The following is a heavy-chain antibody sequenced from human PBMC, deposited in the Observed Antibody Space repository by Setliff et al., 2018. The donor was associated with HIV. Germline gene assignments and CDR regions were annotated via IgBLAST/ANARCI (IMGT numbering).Heavy chain of an antibody. CDR2: ISSSSSTI. CDR3: ARSRAAGFDY. CDR1: GFTLSSNS. J-gene: IGHJ4*02. Sequence: GGSLRLSCAASGFTLSSNSMNWVRQAPGKGLEWVSYISSSSSTIYYADSVKGRFTISRDNAKNSLYLQMNSLRAEDTAVYYCARSRAAGFDYWGQGTLVTVSS. D-gene: IGHD6-13*01. V-gene: IGHV3-48*01.